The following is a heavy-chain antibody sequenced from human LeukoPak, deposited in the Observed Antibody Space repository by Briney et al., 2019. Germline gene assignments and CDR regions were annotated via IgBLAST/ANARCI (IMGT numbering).Heavy chain of an antibody. CDR3: ARLYRHYYGSGSYYNEVDWFDP. V-gene: IGHV4-59*08. J-gene: IGHJ5*02. Sequence: SETLSLTCTVSGGSISSYYWGWIRQPPGKGLEWIGYIYYSGSTNYNPSLKSRVTISVDTSKNQFSLKLSSVTAADTAVYYCARLYRHYYGSGSYYNEVDWFDPWGQGTLVTVSS. CDR1: GGSISSYY. CDR2: IYYSGST. D-gene: IGHD3-10*01.